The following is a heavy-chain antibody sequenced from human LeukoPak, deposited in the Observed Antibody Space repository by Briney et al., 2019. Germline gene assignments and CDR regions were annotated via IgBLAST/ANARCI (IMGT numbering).Heavy chain of an antibody. V-gene: IGHV4-61*02. CDR1: GGSISSGSYY. CDR2: IYTSGST. D-gene: IGHD6-13*01. CDR3: ASSYSSSWYWFDP. Sequence: SETLSLTCTVSGGSISSGSYYWSWIRQPAGKGLEWIGRIYTSGSTNYNPSLKSRVTISVDTSKNQFSLKLSSVTAADTAVYYCASSYSSSWYWFDPWGQGTLVTVSS. J-gene: IGHJ5*02.